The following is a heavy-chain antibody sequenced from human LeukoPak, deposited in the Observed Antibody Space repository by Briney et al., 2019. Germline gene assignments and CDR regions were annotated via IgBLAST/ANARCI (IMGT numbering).Heavy chain of an antibody. CDR2: INHSGSA. V-gene: IGHV4-34*01. CDR1: GGSFSGYY. J-gene: IGHJ4*02. Sequence: SETLSLTCAVYGGSFSGYYWSWIRQPPGQGLEWIGEINHSGSANYNPSLKGRVTISVDTSKNQFSLKVSSVTAADTAVYYCARVDDCWGQGTLVTVSS. CDR3: ARVDDC.